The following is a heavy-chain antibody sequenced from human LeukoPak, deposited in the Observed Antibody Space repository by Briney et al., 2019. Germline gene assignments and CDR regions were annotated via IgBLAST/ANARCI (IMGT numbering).Heavy chain of an antibody. D-gene: IGHD3-22*01. CDR2: INHGGST. CDR1: GGSFSGYY. V-gene: IGHV4-34*01. J-gene: IGHJ4*02. Sequence: PSETLSLTCAVYGGSFSGYYWSWIRQPPGKGLEWIGEINHGGSTNYNPSLKSRVTISVDTSKNQFSLKLSSVTAADTAVYYCARGLWYYYDSSGYYRTPSRGFDYWGQGTLVTVSS. CDR3: ARGLWYYYDSSGYYRTPSRGFDY.